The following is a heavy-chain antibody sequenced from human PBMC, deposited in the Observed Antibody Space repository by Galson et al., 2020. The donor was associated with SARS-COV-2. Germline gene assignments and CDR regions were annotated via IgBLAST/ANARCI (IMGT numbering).Heavy chain of an antibody. V-gene: IGHV3-23*01. CDR1: GFTFSSYA. CDR2: ISGSGGST. J-gene: IGHJ4*02. Sequence: GGSLRLSCAASGFTFSSYAMSWVRQAPGKGLEWVSAISGSGGSTYYADSVKGRFTISRDNSKNTLYLQMNSLRAEDTAVYYCAKFPYDYVWGSYRPQYYFDYWGQGTLVTVSS. CDR3: AKFPYDYVWGSYRPQYYFDY. D-gene: IGHD3-16*02.